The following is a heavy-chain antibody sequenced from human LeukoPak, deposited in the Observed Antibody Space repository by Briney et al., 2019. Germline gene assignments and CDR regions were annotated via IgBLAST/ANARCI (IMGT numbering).Heavy chain of an antibody. J-gene: IGHJ5*02. V-gene: IGHV3-21*01. CDR2: ISSSSSYI. Sequence: GGSLRLSCAASGFTFSSYSMNWVRQAPGKGLEWVSSISSSSSYIYYADSVRGRFTISRDNAKSSLYLQMNSLRAEDTAVYYCARDAVSLTYCGGDCEPNWFDPWGQGTLVTVSS. D-gene: IGHD2-21*02. CDR1: GFTFSSYS. CDR3: ARDAVSLTYCGGDCEPNWFDP.